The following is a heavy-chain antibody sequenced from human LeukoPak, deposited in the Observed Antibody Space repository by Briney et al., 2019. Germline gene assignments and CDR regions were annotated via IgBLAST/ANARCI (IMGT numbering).Heavy chain of an antibody. CDR2: LSGSGGST. J-gene: IGHJ4*02. CDR3: AKGGTGWYGYDIDY. V-gene: IGHV3-23*01. Sequence: GGSLRLSCAASGFTFSSYAMNWVRQAPGKGLEWVSGLSGSGGSTYYAGSVKGRFTISRDNSKNTLYLQMNSLRADDTAVYYCAKGGTGWYGYDIDYWGQGTLVTVSS. D-gene: IGHD6-19*01. CDR1: GFTFSSYA.